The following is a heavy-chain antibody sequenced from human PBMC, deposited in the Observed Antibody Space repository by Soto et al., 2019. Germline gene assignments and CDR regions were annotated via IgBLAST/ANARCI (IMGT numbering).Heavy chain of an antibody. CDR2: IFSNDEK. J-gene: IGHJ5*02. CDR1: GFSLSTAGLG. V-gene: IGHV2-26*04. CDR3: ASTYSASWYWFDP. Sequence: QVTVKESGPVLVKPTETLTLTCTVSGFSLSTAGLGVSWIRQPPGKALEWLAHIFSNDEKAYSTSLKSRLTIPKDASKSQVVLTLTNMDPVDTATYYCASTYSASWYWFDPWGQGTLVTVSS. D-gene: IGHD6-13*01.